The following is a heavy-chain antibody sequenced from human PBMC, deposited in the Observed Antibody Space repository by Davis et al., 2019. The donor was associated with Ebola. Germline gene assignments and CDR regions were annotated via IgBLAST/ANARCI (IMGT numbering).Heavy chain of an antibody. V-gene: IGHV1-69*06. Sequence: AASVKVSCKASGSSFFSYAISWVRQAPGQGLEWMGGIIPIFGTANYAQKFQGRVTITADKSTSTAYMELSSLRSEDTAVYYCATGPTVVPVCWGQGTLVTVSS. CDR3: ATGPTVVPVC. J-gene: IGHJ4*02. CDR1: GSSFFSYA. CDR2: IIPIFGTA. D-gene: IGHD4-23*01.